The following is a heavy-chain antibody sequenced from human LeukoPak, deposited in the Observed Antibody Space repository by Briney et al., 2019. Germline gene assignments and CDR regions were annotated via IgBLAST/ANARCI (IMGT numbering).Heavy chain of an antibody. CDR1: GFMFSNYA. D-gene: IGHD3-22*01. J-gene: IGHJ4*02. Sequence: PGGSLRLSCAASGFMFSNYAMSWVRQAPGKGLEWVSTITGSGDSTYYADSVKGRFTISRDNSKNTLYLQMNSPRAEDTAVYYCARGGYYYDSSVYPQNSPFDYWGQGTLVSVSS. CDR3: ARGGYYYDSSVYPQNSPFDY. CDR2: ITGSGDST. V-gene: IGHV3-23*01.